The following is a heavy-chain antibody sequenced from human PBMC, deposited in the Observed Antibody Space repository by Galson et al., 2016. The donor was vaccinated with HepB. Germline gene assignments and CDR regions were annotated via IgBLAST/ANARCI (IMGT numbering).Heavy chain of an antibody. CDR2: ITSSGTTT. V-gene: IGHV3-23*01. CDR3: AKAWHYESGGAYYRYYFDY. D-gene: IGHD3-22*01. Sequence: SLRLSCAASGFSFKNYAMAWVRQTPGEGPEWVSVITSSGTTTFYADSVKDRFTISRDNSKNTLYLDMSTMSADDTALYYCAKAWHYESGGAYYRYYFDYWGQGTLVVDSS. CDR1: GFSFKNYA. J-gene: IGHJ4*02.